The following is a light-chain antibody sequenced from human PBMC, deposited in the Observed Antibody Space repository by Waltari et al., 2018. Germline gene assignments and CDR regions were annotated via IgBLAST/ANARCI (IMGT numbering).Light chain of an antibody. V-gene: IGLV2-14*03. CDR1: SSAIGVYNY. CDR3: SSYAPSSTV. Sequence: QSALTQPASVSGSPGQSITISCTGTSSAIGVYNYVSWYQQHPGKAPKLMIYDVSKRPSGVSDRFSGSKSGNTASLTISGLQAEDEADYYCSSYAPSSTVFGGGTKLTVL. J-gene: IGLJ2*01. CDR2: DVS.